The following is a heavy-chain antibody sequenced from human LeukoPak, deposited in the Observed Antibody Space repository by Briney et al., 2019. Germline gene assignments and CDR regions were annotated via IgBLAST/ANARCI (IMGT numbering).Heavy chain of an antibody. D-gene: IGHD1-26*01. CDR1: GFTFSSYG. V-gene: IGHV3-33*06. J-gene: IGHJ4*02. CDR3: AKDPAYSGSYWGGY. Sequence: GGSLRLSCAASGFTFSSYGMHWVRQAPGKGLEWVAVILSDGSKEFYTDSVKGRFTISRDNSKNTLYLQMNSLRAEDTAVYYCAKDPAYSGSYWGGYWGQGTLVTVSS. CDR2: ILSDGSKE.